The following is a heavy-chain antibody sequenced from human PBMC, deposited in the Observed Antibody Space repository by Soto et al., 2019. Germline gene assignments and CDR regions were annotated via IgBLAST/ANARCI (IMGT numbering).Heavy chain of an antibody. CDR2: ISGYNGDT. J-gene: IGHJ6*02. Sequence: ASVKVSCKASGYPFTGYSIRWVRQAPGQGLECMGWISGYNGDTEYSKNFQGRLTMTIDTSTTTASMELRSLRSDDTAVYYCARASLTIFGAPYGMDVWGQGTSVTVSS. D-gene: IGHD3-3*01. CDR1: GYPFTGYS. CDR3: ARASLTIFGAPYGMDV. V-gene: IGHV1-18*04.